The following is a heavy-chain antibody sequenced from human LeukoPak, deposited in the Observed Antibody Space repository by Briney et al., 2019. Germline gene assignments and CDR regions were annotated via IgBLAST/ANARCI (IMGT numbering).Heavy chain of an antibody. Sequence: SETLCLTCTASGGSISSGSYYWSWIRQPAGKGLEWIGRIYTSGSTNYNPSLKSRVTISVDTSKNQFSLKLSSVTAADTAVYDCAREALYGSGSYYPNWFDPWGQGTLVTVSS. J-gene: IGHJ5*02. V-gene: IGHV4-61*02. CDR3: AREALYGSGSYYPNWFDP. CDR2: IYTSGST. D-gene: IGHD3-10*01. CDR1: GGSISSGSYY.